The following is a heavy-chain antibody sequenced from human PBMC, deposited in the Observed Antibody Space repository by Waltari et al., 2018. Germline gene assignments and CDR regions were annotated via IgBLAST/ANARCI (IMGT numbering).Heavy chain of an antibody. Sequence: QVQLVESGGGVVQPGRSLRLSCAASGFTFSSYGMHWVRQAPGKGLEWVAVISYDGSNKYYADSVKGRFTISRDNSKNTLYLQMNSLRAEDTAVYYCAKDSGLRDWYFDLWGRGTLVTVSS. CDR3: AKDSGLRDWYFDL. CDR2: ISYDGSNK. D-gene: IGHD1-26*01. V-gene: IGHV3-30*18. J-gene: IGHJ2*01. CDR1: GFTFSSYG.